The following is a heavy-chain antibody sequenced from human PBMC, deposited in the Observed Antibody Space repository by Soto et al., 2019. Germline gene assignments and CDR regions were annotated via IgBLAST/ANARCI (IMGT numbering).Heavy chain of an antibody. Sequence: PGGSLRLSCAASGFTFSTYNMNWVRQAPGKGLEWLSYISSSSNMIYYADSVKGRFTISRDNAKNSLYLQMNRLRDEDTAVYYCAILPWADYRGIFASSGQRSPVTVSS. CDR3: AILPWADYRGIFAS. CDR1: GFTFSTYN. J-gene: IGHJ5*01. CDR2: ISSSSNMI. D-gene: IGHD4-17*01. V-gene: IGHV3-48*02.